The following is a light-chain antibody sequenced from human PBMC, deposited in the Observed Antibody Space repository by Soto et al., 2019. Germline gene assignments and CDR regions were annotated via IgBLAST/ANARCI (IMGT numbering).Light chain of an antibody. CDR3: QQANSFPQT. V-gene: IGKV1-12*01. CDR1: QGISSW. CDR2: AAS. J-gene: IGKJ5*01. Sequence: DIQMTLSPSSVSASVGARVTITCRARQGISSWLAWYQPKPGKAPKLLIYAASRLQSGVPSRFSGSGSGTYFTLNISGLQAEDFAAYYCQQANSFPQTFGQGTRLEIK.